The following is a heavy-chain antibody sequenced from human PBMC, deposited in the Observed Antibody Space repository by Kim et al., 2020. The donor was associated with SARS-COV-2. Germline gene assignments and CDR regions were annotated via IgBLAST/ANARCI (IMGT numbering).Heavy chain of an antibody. CDR1: GASVSSSNFF. CDR3: ARHPPWSADKGGFDP. J-gene: IGHJ5*02. Sequence: SETLSLTCTVSGASVSSSNFFWAWIRQPPGTGLEWIASFAYSGSTYYNPSLNSRVATSVDTSKNQFSLQLSSGTAADTAIYYCARHPPWSADKGGFDPWG. V-gene: IGHV4-39*01. D-gene: IGHD2-2*01. CDR2: FAYSGST.